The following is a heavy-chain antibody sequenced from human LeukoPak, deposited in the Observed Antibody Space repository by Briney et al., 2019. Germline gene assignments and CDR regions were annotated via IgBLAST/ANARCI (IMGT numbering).Heavy chain of an antibody. J-gene: IGHJ4*02. Sequence: GGSLRLSCAASRFTFSSYGMSWVRQAPGKGLEWVSSISRSGGSTHYADCVKCRFTISRDNSKNTLSLQMNSLRAEDTAVYYCAIDTKWQLNAYYFDYWGQGTLVTVSS. D-gene: IGHD3-16*01. CDR2: ISRSGGST. CDR3: AIDTKWQLNAYYFDY. CDR1: RFTFSSYG. V-gene: IGHV3-23*01.